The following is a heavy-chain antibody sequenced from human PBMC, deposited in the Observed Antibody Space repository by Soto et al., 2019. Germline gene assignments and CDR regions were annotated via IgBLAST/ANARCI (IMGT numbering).Heavy chain of an antibody. D-gene: IGHD2-2*02. J-gene: IGHJ6*02. CDR1: GGSISSYY. CDR3: ARDVSFRVPAAILGFYYYGMDV. Sequence: PSETLSLTCTVSGGSISSYYWSWIRQPAGKGLEWIGRIYTSGSTNYNPSLKGRVTMSVDTSKNQFSLKLSSVTAADTAVYYCARDVSFRVPAAILGFYYYGMDVWGQVTTFTVSS. V-gene: IGHV4-4*07. CDR2: IYTSGST.